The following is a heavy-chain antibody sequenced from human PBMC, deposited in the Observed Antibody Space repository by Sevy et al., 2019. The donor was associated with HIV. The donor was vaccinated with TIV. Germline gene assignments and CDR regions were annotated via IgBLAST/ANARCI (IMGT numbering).Heavy chain of an antibody. CDR3: ARDLPPSATTVAHFDN. Sequence: GSLRLSCVASGFIFSSYEMNWVRQAPGKGLEWISYISNSGSAIYYSDSVKGRFTISRDNAKNSLYLQMNSLRAEDTAVYYCARDLPPSATTVAHFDNWGQGTLVTVSS. J-gene: IGHJ4*02. V-gene: IGHV3-48*03. CDR2: ISNSGSAI. D-gene: IGHD4-4*01. CDR1: GFIFSSYE.